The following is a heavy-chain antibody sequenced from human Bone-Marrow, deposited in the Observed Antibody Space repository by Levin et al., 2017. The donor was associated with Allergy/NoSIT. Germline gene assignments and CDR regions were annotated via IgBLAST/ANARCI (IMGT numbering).Heavy chain of an antibody. CDR2: ISGGGTGT. J-gene: IGHJ6*02. CDR1: GFTFSSNA. D-gene: IGHD1-1*01. CDR3: AKHRTGISTGLDV. Sequence: GESLKISCEASGFTFSSNAMSWVRQAPEKGLEWVSSISGGGTGTYYGDSVKGRFTISRDKSKNTLYLQMNSLRDEDTAVYYCAKHRTGISTGLDVWGQGTTVTVSS. V-gene: IGHV3-23*01.